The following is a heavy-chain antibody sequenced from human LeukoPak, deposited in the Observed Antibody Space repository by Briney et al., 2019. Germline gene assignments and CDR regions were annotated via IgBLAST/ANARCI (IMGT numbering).Heavy chain of an antibody. D-gene: IGHD5-12*01. Sequence: GGTLRLSCAASGFTFSSYGMSWVRQAPGKGLEGVSAISGSGGSTYYADSVKGRFTISRDNSKNTLYLQMNSLRAEDTAVYYCASDSGYDHHGLFDYWGQGTLVTVSS. J-gene: IGHJ4*02. CDR3: ASDSGYDHHGLFDY. CDR2: ISGSGGST. CDR1: GFTFSSYG. V-gene: IGHV3-23*01.